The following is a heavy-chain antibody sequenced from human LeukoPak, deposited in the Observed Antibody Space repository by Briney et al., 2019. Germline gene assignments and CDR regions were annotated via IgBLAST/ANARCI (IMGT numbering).Heavy chain of an antibody. Sequence: GGSLRLSCAASGFTFSSYAMSWVRQAPGKGLEWVSAISGSGGSTYYADSVKGRFTISRDNPKNTLYLQMNSLRAEDTAVYYCAKGQGDYYDSSGYIDWGQGTLVTVSS. V-gene: IGHV3-23*01. D-gene: IGHD3-22*01. CDR2: ISGSGGST. J-gene: IGHJ4*02. CDR3: AKGQGDYYDSSGYID. CDR1: GFTFSSYA.